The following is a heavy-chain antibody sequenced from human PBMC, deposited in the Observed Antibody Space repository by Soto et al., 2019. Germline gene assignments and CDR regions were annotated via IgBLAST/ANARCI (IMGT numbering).Heavy chain of an antibody. CDR2: ISWNSGSI. V-gene: IGHV3-9*01. CDR1: GFTFDDYA. Sequence: GGSLRLSCAASGFTFDDYAMHWVRQAPGKGLEWVSGISWNSGSIGYADSVKGRFTISRDNAKNSLYLQMNSLRAEDTALYYCAKVGVASGMDVWGKGTTVTVSS. CDR3: AKVGVASGMDV. D-gene: IGHD3-3*01. J-gene: IGHJ6*04.